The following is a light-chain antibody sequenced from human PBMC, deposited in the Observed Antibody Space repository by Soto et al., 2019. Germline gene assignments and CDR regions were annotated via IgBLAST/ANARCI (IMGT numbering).Light chain of an antibody. CDR1: QSVSSD. V-gene: IGKV3-15*01. Sequence: EIVMTQFPATLSVSPGERATLSCRASQSVSSDLAWYQQKPGQAPRLLIYGASTRATGNPARFTGSGSGTEFIFTISSLQSEDFAVYFCLQCNNWPFTFGAGTRVEIK. CDR2: GAS. J-gene: IGKJ4*01. CDR3: LQCNNWPFT.